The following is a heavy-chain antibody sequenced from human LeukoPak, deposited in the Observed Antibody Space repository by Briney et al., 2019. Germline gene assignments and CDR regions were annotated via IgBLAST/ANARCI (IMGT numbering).Heavy chain of an antibody. J-gene: IGHJ4*02. Sequence: GGSLRLSCAASGFTFSNYGMHWVRQAPGKGLEWVAFIGYDGSNKYYADSVKGRFTISRDDSKNTLYLQMNSLRAEDTAVYYCAKDGQEEDSSSYYYFDYWGQGTLVTVSS. CDR1: GFTFSNYG. V-gene: IGHV3-30*02. D-gene: IGHD6-13*01. CDR3: AKDGQEEDSSSYYYFDY. CDR2: IGYDGSNK.